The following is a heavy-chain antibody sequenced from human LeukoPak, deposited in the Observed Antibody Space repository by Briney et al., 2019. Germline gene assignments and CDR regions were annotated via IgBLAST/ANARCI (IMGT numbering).Heavy chain of an antibody. CDR1: GGSFNGCY. D-gene: IGHD3-10*01. Sequence: PSETLSLTCAVYGGSFNGCYWTWIRQPPGKGLEWIGEINHSGDTNYNPSLKSRVTISVDTSKNQFSLKLTSVTAADTAVYYCARDGYGSGWDYWGQGTLVTVSS. V-gene: IGHV4-34*01. CDR3: ARDGYGSGWDY. J-gene: IGHJ4*02. CDR2: INHSGDT.